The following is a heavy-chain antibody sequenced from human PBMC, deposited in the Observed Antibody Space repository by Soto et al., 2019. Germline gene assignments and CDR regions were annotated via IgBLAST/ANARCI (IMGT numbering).Heavy chain of an antibody. CDR1: GGSISSGGYY. J-gene: IGHJ4*02. CDR3: ARSDYYDSSGYDY. V-gene: IGHV4-31*03. Sequence: SETLSLTCTVSGGSISSGGYYRSWIRQHPGKGLEWIGYIYYSGSTYYNPSLKSRVTISVDTSKNQFSLKLSSVTAADTAVYYCARSDYYDSSGYDYWGQGTLVTVSS. CDR2: IYYSGST. D-gene: IGHD3-22*01.